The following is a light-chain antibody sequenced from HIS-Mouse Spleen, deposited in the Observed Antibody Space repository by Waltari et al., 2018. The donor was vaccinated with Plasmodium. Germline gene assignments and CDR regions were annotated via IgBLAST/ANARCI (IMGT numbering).Light chain of an antibody. J-gene: IGKJ1*01. CDR2: KAS. CDR1: QSISSR. Sequence: DIPMTQSPSTLSASVGDRVTITCRASQSISSRLAWYQQKPGKAPKLLIYKASSLDSGVPSRFSGSGSGTEFTLTISSLQPDDFATYYCQQYNSYSWTFGQGTKVEIK. CDR3: QQYNSYSWT. V-gene: IGKV1-5*03.